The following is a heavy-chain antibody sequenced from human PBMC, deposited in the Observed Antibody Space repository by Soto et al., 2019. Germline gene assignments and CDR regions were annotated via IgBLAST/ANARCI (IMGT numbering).Heavy chain of an antibody. J-gene: IGHJ6*02. Sequence: PSVKVSCKSYGYTFTSYYMHWVRQAPGQGLEWMVIINPSGGSTSYAQKFQGRVTMTRDTSTSTVYMELSSLRSEDTAVYYCARDRIVVVPAALKYYYYYGMDVWGQGTTVTVSS. CDR1: GYTFTSYY. V-gene: IGHV1-46*01. CDR3: ARDRIVVVPAALKYYYYYGMDV. CDR2: INPSGGST. D-gene: IGHD2-2*01.